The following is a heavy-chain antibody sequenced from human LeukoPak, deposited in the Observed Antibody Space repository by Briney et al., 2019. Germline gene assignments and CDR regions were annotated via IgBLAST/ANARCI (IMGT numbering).Heavy chain of an antibody. CDR1: GFTFSTCG. J-gene: IGHJ4*02. V-gene: IGHV3-7*01. D-gene: IGHD3-3*01. CDR2: IKHDGSEK. CDR3: ATDRGWRTSGYYLYYFEY. Sequence: GGSLRLSCTASGFTFSTCGMTWVRQAPGKGLEWVASIKHDGSEKYYVDSVRGRFTISRDNTKNLLYLQMSSLRAEDTAVYYCATDRGWRTSGYYLYYFEYWGQGTLVTFSS.